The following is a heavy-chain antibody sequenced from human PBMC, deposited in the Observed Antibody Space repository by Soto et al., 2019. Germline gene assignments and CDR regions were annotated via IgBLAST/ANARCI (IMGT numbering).Heavy chain of an antibody. Sequence: EVQLVESGGGLVQPGGSLRLSCAASGFTVSSNYMSWVRQAPGKGLEWVSVIYSGGSTYYADSVKGRFTISRHNSKNTLYLQMNSLRAEDTAVYYCARVLYDFWSGYYAGHYYMDVWGKGTTVTVSS. CDR2: IYSGGST. J-gene: IGHJ6*03. V-gene: IGHV3-53*04. CDR1: GFTVSSNY. D-gene: IGHD3-3*01. CDR3: ARVLYDFWSGYYAGHYYMDV.